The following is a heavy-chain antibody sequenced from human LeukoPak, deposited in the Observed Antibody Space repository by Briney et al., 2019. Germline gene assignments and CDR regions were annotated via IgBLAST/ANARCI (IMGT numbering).Heavy chain of an antibody. D-gene: IGHD1-1*01. V-gene: IGHV4-59*08. Sequence: PSVTLSLPCTVSGASISIYYWSWIRHPPGKALECIGYVSYSGRTNHNPSLKSRVTISADTSKNQFSLKLTSVTAADTAVYYCARHERGAENLDYWGQGTLVTVSS. CDR1: GASISIYY. CDR3: ARHERGAENLDY. J-gene: IGHJ4*02. CDR2: VSYSGRT.